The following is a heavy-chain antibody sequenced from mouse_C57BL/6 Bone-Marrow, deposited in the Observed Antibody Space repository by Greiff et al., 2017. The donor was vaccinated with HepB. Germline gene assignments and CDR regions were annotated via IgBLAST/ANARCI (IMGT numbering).Heavy chain of an antibody. CDR3: TTIYYYGSRGYWYFDV. CDR2: IDPENGDT. CDR1: GFNIKDDY. Sequence: VQLQQSGAELVRPGASVKLSCTASGFNIKDDYMHWVKQRPEQGLEWIGWIDPENGDTEYASKFQGKATITADTSSNTAYLPLSNLTSEDTAVYYCTTIYYYGSRGYWYFDVWGTGTTVTVSS. D-gene: IGHD1-1*01. J-gene: IGHJ1*03. V-gene: IGHV14-4*01.